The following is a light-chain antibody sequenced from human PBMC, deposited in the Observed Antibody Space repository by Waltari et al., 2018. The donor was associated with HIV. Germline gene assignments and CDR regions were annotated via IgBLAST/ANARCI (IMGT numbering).Light chain of an antibody. CDR1: SSDIGVYNY. J-gene: IGLJ3*02. CDR3: YSYAGSNNWV. CDR2: EVS. Sequence: QSALTQPPSASGSPGQSVTISCTGTSSDIGVYNYVSWYQQHPDKAPKLMIYEVSKRPSGVPDRFSGSKSGNTASLTVSGLQAGDEANYYCYSYAGSNNWVFGGGTKLTVL. V-gene: IGLV2-8*01.